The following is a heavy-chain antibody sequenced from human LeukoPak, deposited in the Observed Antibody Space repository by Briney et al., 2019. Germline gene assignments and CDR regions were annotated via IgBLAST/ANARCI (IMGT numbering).Heavy chain of an antibody. CDR1: GYTFTSYG. Sequence: ASVKVSCKASGYTFTSYGISWVRQAPGQGLEWMGWISAYNGNTNYAQKLQGRVTMTTDTSTSTAYMELRSLRSDDTAVYYCARGRTYYDILTGYYIGYYFDYWGQGTLVTVSS. CDR3: ARGRTYYDILTGYYIGYYFDY. D-gene: IGHD3-9*01. J-gene: IGHJ4*02. CDR2: ISAYNGNT. V-gene: IGHV1-18*01.